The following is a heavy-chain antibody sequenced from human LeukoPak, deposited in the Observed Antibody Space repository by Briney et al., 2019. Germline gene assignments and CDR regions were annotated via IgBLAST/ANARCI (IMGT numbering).Heavy chain of an antibody. Sequence: GGSLRLSCAASGFTFSSYEMNWVRQAPGKGLEWVSYISSSGSTIYYADSVKGRFTISRDNAKNSLYLQMNSLRAEDTVVYYCARELTVVVPAAHLDYWGQGTLVTVSS. D-gene: IGHD2-2*01. CDR1: GFTFSSYE. CDR3: ARELTVVVPAAHLDY. V-gene: IGHV3-48*03. CDR2: ISSSGSTI. J-gene: IGHJ4*02.